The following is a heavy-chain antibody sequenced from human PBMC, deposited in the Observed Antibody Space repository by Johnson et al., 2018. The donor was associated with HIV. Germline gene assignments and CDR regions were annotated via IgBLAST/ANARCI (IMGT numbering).Heavy chain of an antibody. J-gene: IGHJ3*02. CDR1: GITVSSNY. D-gene: IGHD1-26*01. Sequence: VQLVESGGGLVQSGGSLRLSCAASGITVSSNYMSWVRRAPGKGLEWVGRIKSKTDGGTTDYAAPVKGRVTISREDSKSIAYLQMDRLKTEDTAVYYCARDPSRIVGATYAFDIWGQGTMVTVSS. CDR2: IKSKTDGGTT. CDR3: ARDPSRIVGATYAFDI. V-gene: IGHV3-15*01.